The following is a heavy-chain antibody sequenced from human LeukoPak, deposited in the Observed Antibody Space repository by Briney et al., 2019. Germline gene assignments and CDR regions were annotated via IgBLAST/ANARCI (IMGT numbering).Heavy chain of an antibody. CDR1: GYTFTSYG. CDR2: ISAYNGNT. Sequence: GASVKVSCKASGYTFTSYGISWVRQAPGQGLEWMGWISAYNGNTNYAQKPQGRVTMTTDTSTSTAYMELRSLRSDDTAVYYCARLSNYYDSSGYYSKNMYWFDPWGQGTLVTVSS. V-gene: IGHV1-18*01. CDR3: ARLSNYYDSSGYYSKNMYWFDP. J-gene: IGHJ5*02. D-gene: IGHD3-22*01.